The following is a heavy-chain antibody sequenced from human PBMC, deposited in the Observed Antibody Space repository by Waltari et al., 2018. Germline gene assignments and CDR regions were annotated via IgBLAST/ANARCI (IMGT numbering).Heavy chain of an antibody. Sequence: QVQLQESGPGLVKPSETLSLTCTVSGGSISSHYWSWIRQPPGKGLGWIGYIYYSGSTNYNPSLNSRVTISVDTSKNQFSLKLSSVTAADTAVYYWARATTVTYFDYWGQGTLVTVSS. V-gene: IGHV4-59*11. CDR1: GGSISSHY. CDR2: IYYSGST. J-gene: IGHJ4*02. CDR3: ARATTVTYFDY. D-gene: IGHD4-17*01.